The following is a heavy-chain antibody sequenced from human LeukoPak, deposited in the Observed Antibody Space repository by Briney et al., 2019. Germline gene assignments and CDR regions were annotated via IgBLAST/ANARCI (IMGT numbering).Heavy chain of an antibody. CDR1: GFTFSSYA. V-gene: IGHV3-23*01. CDR2: ISGSGGST. D-gene: IGHD2-15*01. Sequence: GGSLRLSCAASGFTFSSYAMSWVRQAPGKGLEWVSAISGSGGSTYYADSVKGRFTISRDNSKNTLYLQMNSLRAEDTAVYYCARGYCSGGSCYSWTNNWFDPWGQGTLVTVSS. J-gene: IGHJ5*02. CDR3: ARGYCSGGSCYSWTNNWFDP.